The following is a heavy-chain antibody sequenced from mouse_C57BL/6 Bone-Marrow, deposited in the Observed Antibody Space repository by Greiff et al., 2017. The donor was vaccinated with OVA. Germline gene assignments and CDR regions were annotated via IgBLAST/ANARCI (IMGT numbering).Heavy chain of an antibody. CDR3: ASHGYDGYWRYFDV. D-gene: IGHD2-3*01. J-gene: IGHJ1*03. CDR2: ISNGGGRT. V-gene: IGHV5-12*01. Sequence: EVNLVESGGGLVKPGGSLKLSCAASGFTFSDYYMYWVRQTPEKRLEWVAYISNGGGRTYYPDTVKGRFTIARDNAKNTLYLQMISLKSEDTAIYYCASHGYDGYWRYFDVWGTGTTVTVSS. CDR1: GFTFSDYY.